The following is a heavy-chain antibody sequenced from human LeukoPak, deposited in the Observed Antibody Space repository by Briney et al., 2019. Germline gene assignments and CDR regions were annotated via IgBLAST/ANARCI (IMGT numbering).Heavy chain of an antibody. CDR3: AVGLGKTDTDY. V-gene: IGHV3-15*05. J-gene: IGHJ4*02. CDR2: IKTKSQGGTT. CDR1: ELTFSNAW. D-gene: IGHD1-14*01. Sequence: GGPLRLSCSASELTFSNAWMNWFGRAQGKGLEWCARIKTKSQGGTTDYTAPVKGRFAISRDDSENRLYLQMNSLKSEDTAVYYCAVGLGKTDTDYWGQGTLVTVSS.